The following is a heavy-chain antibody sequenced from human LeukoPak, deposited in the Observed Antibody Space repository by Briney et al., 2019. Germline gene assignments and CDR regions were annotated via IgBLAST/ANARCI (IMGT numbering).Heavy chain of an antibody. J-gene: IGHJ4*02. D-gene: IGHD4-17*01. Sequence: GGSLRLACSASGFTFSSYSMNWGRQAPGKVLEWVSSINSSSSYIYYADSVKGRFTISRDNAKNSLYLQMNSLRAEDTAVYYCARDPPRSYGDYPVFDYWGQGTLVTVSS. CDR1: GFTFSSYS. V-gene: IGHV3-21*01. CDR3: ARDPPRSYGDYPVFDY. CDR2: INSSSSYI.